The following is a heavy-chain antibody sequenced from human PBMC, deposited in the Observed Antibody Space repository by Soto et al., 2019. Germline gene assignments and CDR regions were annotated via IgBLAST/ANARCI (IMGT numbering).Heavy chain of an antibody. Sequence: GGSLRLSCAASGFTFSSYDMHWVRQATGKGLEWVSAIGTAGDTYYPGSVKGRFTISRENAKNSLYLQMNSLRAGDTAVYYCAIAGTPPYYYYGMDVWGQGTTVTVSS. CDR3: AIAGTPPYYYYGMDV. CDR1: GFTFSSYD. CDR2: IGTAGDT. D-gene: IGHD1-1*01. J-gene: IGHJ6*02. V-gene: IGHV3-13*04.